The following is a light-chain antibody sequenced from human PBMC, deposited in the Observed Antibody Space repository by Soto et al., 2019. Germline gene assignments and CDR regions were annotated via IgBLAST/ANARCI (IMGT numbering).Light chain of an antibody. CDR2: GNT. CDR3: QSYDTSLSGPVV. Sequence: QSVLTQPPSVSGAPGQRVTMSCTGSSSNIGAGCDVRWYQHLPGTAPKLLIYGNTNRPSGVPDRFSGSKSGTSASLAITGLQAEDEADYYCQSYDTSLSGPVVFGGGTKVTVL. J-gene: IGLJ2*01. V-gene: IGLV1-40*01. CDR1: SSNIGAGCD.